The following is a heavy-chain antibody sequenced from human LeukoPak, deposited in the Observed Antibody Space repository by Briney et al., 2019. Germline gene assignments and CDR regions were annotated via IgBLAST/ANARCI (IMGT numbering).Heavy chain of an antibody. D-gene: IGHD3-22*01. J-gene: IGHJ3*02. CDR2: ISSSSSYI. Sequence: GGSLRLSCAASGFTFSSYSMNWVRQAPGKGLEWVSSISSSSSYIYYADSVKGRFTISRDNAKNSLYLQMNSLRAEDTAVYYCAKDGLPYYYDGSGSIWGQGTMVTVSS. V-gene: IGHV3-21*04. CDR3: AKDGLPYYYDGSGSI. CDR1: GFTFSSYS.